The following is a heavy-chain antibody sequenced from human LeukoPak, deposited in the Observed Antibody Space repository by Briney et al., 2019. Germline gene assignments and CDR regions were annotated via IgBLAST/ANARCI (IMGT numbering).Heavy chain of an antibody. CDR1: GFTFSSYW. J-gene: IGHJ4*02. Sequence: GGSLRLSCAASGFTFSSYWMHWVRQAPGKGLVWVSRINTDGSSTSYADSVKGRFTISRDNAKNTLYLQMNSLRTEDTALYYCAKGGLYDSSGYGDYWGQGTLVTVSS. V-gene: IGHV3-74*01. CDR3: AKGGLYDSSGYGDY. D-gene: IGHD3-22*01. CDR2: INTDGSST.